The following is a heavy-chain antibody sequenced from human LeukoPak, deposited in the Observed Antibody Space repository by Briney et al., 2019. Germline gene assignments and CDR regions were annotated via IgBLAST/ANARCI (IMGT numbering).Heavy chain of an antibody. D-gene: IGHD4-17*01. Sequence: SETLSLTCAVYGGSFSGYYWSWIRQPPGKGLEWIGEINHSGSTNYNPSLKSRVIISVDTSKNQFSLKLSSVTAADTAVYYCARRRATTVVTSPHINWYFDLWGRGTLVTVSS. CDR3: ARRRATTVVTSPHINWYFDL. CDR2: INHSGST. CDR1: GGSFSGYY. J-gene: IGHJ2*01. V-gene: IGHV4-34*01.